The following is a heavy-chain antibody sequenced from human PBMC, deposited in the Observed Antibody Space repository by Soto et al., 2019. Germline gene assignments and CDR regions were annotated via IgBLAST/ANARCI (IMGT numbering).Heavy chain of an antibody. CDR3: AKDGSSWYYYMDV. CDR1: GFTFSSYG. Sequence: GGSLRLSCAASGFTFSSYGMSWVSQAPGKGLEWVSVISDSGGSTYYADSVKGRFTISRDNSKNNTLYLQMNSLRAEDTAVYYCAKDGSSWYYYMDVWGKGTTVTVSS. CDR2: ISDSGGST. D-gene: IGHD6-13*01. J-gene: IGHJ6*03. V-gene: IGHV3-23*01.